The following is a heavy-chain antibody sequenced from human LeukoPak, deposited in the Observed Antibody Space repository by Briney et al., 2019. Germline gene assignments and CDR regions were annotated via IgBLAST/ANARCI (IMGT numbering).Heavy chain of an antibody. D-gene: IGHD4-23*01. V-gene: IGHV4-34*01. CDR2: INHSGST. CDR3: ARFRTTVVMWWFDP. Sequence: SETLSLTCAVYGGSFSGYYWSWIRQPPGKGLEWIGEINHSGSTNYNPSLKSRVTISVDTSKNQFSLKLSSVTAADTAVYYCARFRTTVVMWWFDPWGQGTLVTVSS. CDR1: GGSFSGYY. J-gene: IGHJ5*02.